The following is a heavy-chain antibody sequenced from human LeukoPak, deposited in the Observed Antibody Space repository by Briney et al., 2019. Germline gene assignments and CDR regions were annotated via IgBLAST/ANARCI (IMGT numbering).Heavy chain of an antibody. D-gene: IGHD1-26*01. J-gene: IGHJ3*01. CDR2: VKSDGVST. Sequence: GGSLRLSCAASGFTFDDYGMSWVRQTPGKGLMWVSRVKSDGVSTNYADSVKGRFTISRDNVMNTLHLQMNSLTAEDAAVYYCARGGSPPEALGDTFNVWGQGTLVTVSS. V-gene: IGHV3-74*01. CDR1: GFTFDDYG. CDR3: ARGGSPPEALGDTFNV.